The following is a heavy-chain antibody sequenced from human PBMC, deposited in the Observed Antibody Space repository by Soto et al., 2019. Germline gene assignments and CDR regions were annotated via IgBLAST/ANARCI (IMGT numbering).Heavy chain of an antibody. CDR1: GFTFSNAW. CDR3: TTGYSYGDYYYYGIDV. CDR2: IKSKTDGGTT. V-gene: IGHV3-15*01. Sequence: PGGSLRLSCAASGFTFSNAWMSWVRQAPGKGLEWVGHIKSKTDGGTTDYAAPVKGRFTISRDDSKNTLYLQMNSLKTEDTAVYYCTTGYSYGDYYYYGIDVWGQGTTVTVSS. D-gene: IGHD5-18*01. J-gene: IGHJ6*02.